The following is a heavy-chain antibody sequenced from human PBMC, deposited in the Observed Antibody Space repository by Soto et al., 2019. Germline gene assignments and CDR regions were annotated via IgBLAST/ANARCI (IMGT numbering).Heavy chain of an antibody. J-gene: IGHJ5*02. V-gene: IGHV4-39*01. CDR3: ARPLQLAVSGFDP. CDR2: IHYRANS. D-gene: IGHD3-3*02. CDR1: GDSISSSSYY. Sequence: SEALSLSCAVSGDSISSSSYYWAWIRQPPGKGLEWIGSIHYRANSYYSPSLKSRITISVDTSKNQISLRLSSVTAADTAVYYCARPLQLAVSGFDPWGQGTLVTVSS.